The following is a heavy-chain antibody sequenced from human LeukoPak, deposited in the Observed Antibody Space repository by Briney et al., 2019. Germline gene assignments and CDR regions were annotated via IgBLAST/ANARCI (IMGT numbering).Heavy chain of an antibody. D-gene: IGHD1-7*01. CDR1: GGTFSSYA. V-gene: IGHV1-69*01. CDR3: ASRGTGTRLQFYSGYYYGMDV. CDR2: IIPIFGTA. J-gene: IGHJ6*02. Sequence: ASVKVSCKASGGTFSSYAISWVRQAPGQGLEWMGGIIPIFGTANYAQKFQGRVTITADESTSTAYMELSSLRSEDTAVYYCASRGTGTRLQFYSGYYYGMDVWGQGTTVTVSS.